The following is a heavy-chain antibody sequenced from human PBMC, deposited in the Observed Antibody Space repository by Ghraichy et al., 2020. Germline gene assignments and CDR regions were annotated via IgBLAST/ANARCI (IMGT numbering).Heavy chain of an antibody. V-gene: IGHV4-59*01. J-gene: IGHJ3*02. Sequence: SETLSLTCTVSGGYISSYYWIWIRQPPGKGLEWIGYIYYSGSTNYNPSLKSRVTISVDTSKNQFSLKLSSVTAADTAVYYCASSGYSYGRDAFDIWGQGTMVTVSS. CDR3: ASSGYSYGRDAFDI. D-gene: IGHD5-18*01. CDR1: GGYISSYY. CDR2: IYYSGST.